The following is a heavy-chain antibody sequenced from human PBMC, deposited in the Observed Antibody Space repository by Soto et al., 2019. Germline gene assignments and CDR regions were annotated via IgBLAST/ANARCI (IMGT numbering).Heavy chain of an antibody. CDR2: IHSDGSST. CDR3: ARGDRGAFAL. Sequence: GSLRLSCAASGFTFSSDWMHWVRQAPGQGLVWVSRIHSDGSSTTYADSVKGRFTISRDNAKNTLYLQMNSLRAEDTAVYYCARGDRGAFALWGQGKMVTVSS. CDR1: GFTFSSDW. D-gene: IGHD2-21*02. J-gene: IGHJ3*01. V-gene: IGHV3-74*01.